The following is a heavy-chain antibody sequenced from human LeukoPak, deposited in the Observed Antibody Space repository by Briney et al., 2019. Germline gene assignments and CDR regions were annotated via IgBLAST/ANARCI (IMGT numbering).Heavy chain of an antibody. Sequence: GRSLRHSCAASGFTLDDYAMHWVRQAPGKGLEWVSGISWNGGTSAYADSVRGRFTISRDNAKNSLYLQMNSLRAEDTALYYCAKDNHYYDTSGSLDYWGQGTLVTVSS. CDR3: AKDNHYYDTSGSLDY. V-gene: IGHV3-9*01. D-gene: IGHD3-22*01. CDR2: ISWNGGTS. J-gene: IGHJ4*02. CDR1: GFTLDDYA.